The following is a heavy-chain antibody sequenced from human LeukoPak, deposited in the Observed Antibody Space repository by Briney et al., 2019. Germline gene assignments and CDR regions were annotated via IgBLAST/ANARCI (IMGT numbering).Heavy chain of an antibody. CDR3: ARVVDGYNYGEGAFDI. J-gene: IGHJ3*02. Sequence: QPGGSLRLSCAAPGFPFSNYWMTRVRQAPGTGREWGAVIWYDGSNKYYADSVKGRFTISRDNSKNTLYLQMNSLRAEDTAVYYCARVVDGYNYGEGAFDIWGQGTMVTVSS. CDR1: GFPFSNYW. CDR2: IWYDGSNK. V-gene: IGHV3-33*08. D-gene: IGHD5-24*01.